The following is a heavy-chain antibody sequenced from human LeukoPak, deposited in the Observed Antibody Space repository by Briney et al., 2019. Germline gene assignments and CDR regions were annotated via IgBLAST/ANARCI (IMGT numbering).Heavy chain of an antibody. V-gene: IGHV1-2*02. J-gene: IGHJ4*02. Sequence: ASVKVSCKASGYTFTGYYMDWVRQAPGQGLEWMGWINPNSGGTNYAQKFQGRVAMTRDTSISTAYMELSRLRSDDTAVYYCARAGYSSGWTFDYWGQGTLVTVSS. CDR2: INPNSGGT. CDR3: ARAGYSSGWTFDY. D-gene: IGHD6-19*01. CDR1: GYTFTGYY.